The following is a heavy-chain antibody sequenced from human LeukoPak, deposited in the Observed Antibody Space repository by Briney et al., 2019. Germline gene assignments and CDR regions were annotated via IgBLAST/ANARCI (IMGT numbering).Heavy chain of an antibody. CDR3: ARADREVVLAGVDYYYYYYMDV. Sequence: GGSLRLSCAASGFTFSSYTMNWVRQAPGKGLEWVSYISSGNSNIYYADSVKGRFTISRDNAKNSLYLQMNSLRAEDTAVYYCARADREVVLAGVDYYYYYYMDVWGKGTTVTVSS. CDR1: GFTFSSYT. V-gene: IGHV3-48*01. CDR2: ISSGNSNI. D-gene: IGHD2-15*01. J-gene: IGHJ6*03.